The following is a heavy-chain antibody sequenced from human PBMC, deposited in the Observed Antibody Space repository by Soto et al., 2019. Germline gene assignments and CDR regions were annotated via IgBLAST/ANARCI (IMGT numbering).Heavy chain of an antibody. Sequence: SVKVSCKASGGTFSSYTISWVRQAPGQGLEWMGRINASNGKTKYAQKFQGRVTITRDKSASTAYMELSSLRSEDTAVYYCARAYYDFWSGYFPYNWFDPWGQGTLVTVSS. CDR2: INASNGKT. CDR3: ARAYYDFWSGYFPYNWFDP. V-gene: IGHV1-69*08. D-gene: IGHD3-3*01. J-gene: IGHJ5*02. CDR1: GGTFSSYT.